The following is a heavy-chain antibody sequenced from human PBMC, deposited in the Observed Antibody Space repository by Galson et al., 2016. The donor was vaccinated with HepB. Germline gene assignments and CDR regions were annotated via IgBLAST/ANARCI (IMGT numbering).Heavy chain of an antibody. CDR1: GFNSRDYG. CDR3: TKDLRPGGADV. D-gene: IGHD3-16*01. V-gene: IGHV3-9*02. CDR2: ILLGGGKA. J-gene: IGHJ6*02. Sequence: SLRLSCAVSGFNSRDYGMHWVRQVPGKGLEWVSGILLGGGKAGYADSEQGRFTISRDNAKNSLYLQMNSLRVDDTALYFCTKDLRPGGADVWGQGTTVTVSS.